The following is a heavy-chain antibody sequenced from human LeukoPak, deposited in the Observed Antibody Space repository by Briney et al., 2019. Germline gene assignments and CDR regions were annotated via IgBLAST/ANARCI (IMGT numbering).Heavy chain of an antibody. CDR3: ARDRPLTTFDY. J-gene: IGHJ4*02. D-gene: IGHD1-14*01. V-gene: IGHV3-30*04. CDR2: ISYDGSNK. Sequence: PGGSLRLSCAASGFTFSSYAMHWVRQAPGKGLEWVAVISYDGSNKYYADSVKGRFTISRDNSKNTLYLQMNSLRAEDTAVYYCARDRPLTTFDYWGQGTLVTVSS. CDR1: GFTFSSYA.